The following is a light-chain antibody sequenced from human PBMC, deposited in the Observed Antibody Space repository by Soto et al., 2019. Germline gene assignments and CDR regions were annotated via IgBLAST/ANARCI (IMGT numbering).Light chain of an antibody. CDR3: QQYNSYTRT. CDR2: DAS. Sequence: VRAECPLSRPVAPGGRSSISCRSSQSLLHSNGYDYLDWYLQKPGQSPQLLIFDASSLDRGVPSRFSGSGSGTEFTLTISSLHPDDFATYYCQQYNSYTRTFGQGIKVDIK. V-gene: IGKV2-28*01. CDR1: QSLLHSNGYDY. J-gene: IGKJ1*01.